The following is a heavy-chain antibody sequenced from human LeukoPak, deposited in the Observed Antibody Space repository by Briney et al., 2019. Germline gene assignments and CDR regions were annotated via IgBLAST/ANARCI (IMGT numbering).Heavy chain of an antibody. J-gene: IGHJ4*02. V-gene: IGHV3-74*01. CDR1: GFTFSSYW. Sequence: GGSLRLSCAASGFTFSSYWMHWVRQAPGKGLVWVSSINSNGSSTSYADSVKGRFTISRDNAKNTLYLQMNSLRAEDTAVYYSAREVPNYENVDSWGEGTLVSASS. CDR3: AREVPNYENVDS. D-gene: IGHD4/OR15-4a*01. CDR2: INSNGSST.